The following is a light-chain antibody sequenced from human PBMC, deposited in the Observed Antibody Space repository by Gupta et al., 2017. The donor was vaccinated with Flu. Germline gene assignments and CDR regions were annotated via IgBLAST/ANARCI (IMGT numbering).Light chain of an antibody. CDR1: KPISRW. CDR2: QAS. J-gene: IGKJ2*03. CDR3: HQYNTYPYS. V-gene: IGKV1-5*03. Sequence: DIQMTQSPSTLSAVVGDRVTITCRASKPISRWLAWYQQQPGKAPNLLIYQASTLQTGVPSRFSGSGSGTEYTLTITGLQPDDFATYYCHQYNTYPYSFGQGTKLEIK.